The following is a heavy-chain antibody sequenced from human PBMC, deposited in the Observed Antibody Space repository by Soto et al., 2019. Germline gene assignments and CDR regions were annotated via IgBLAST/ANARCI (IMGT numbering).Heavy chain of an antibody. V-gene: IGHV3-23*01. CDR1: GFTFSSYA. CDR2: VSGSGGRT. D-gene: IGHD3-22*01. J-gene: IGHJ4*02. Sequence: EVQLLESGGGLVQPGGSLRVSCAASGFTFSSYAMSWVRQAPGKGLEWVSVVSGSGGRTYHADSVKGRFTISRDNSKNTLYLQMNSLRAEDTAVYYCGKEPYYDDRSGYSAVSASIDYWGQGTRVTVSS. CDR3: GKEPYYDDRSGYSAVSASIDY.